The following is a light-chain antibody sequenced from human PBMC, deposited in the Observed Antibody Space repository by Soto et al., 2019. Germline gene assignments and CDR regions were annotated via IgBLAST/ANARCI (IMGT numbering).Light chain of an antibody. CDR3: SSYTSNSPLV. Sequence: QSVLTQPASVSGSPGQSITISCTGTSSDVGAYNYVSWYQQHPDKAPKLMIFEVSDRPSGVSNRFSGSNSGITASLTISGLQAEDEADYFCSSYTSNSPLVFGGGTKLTVL. J-gene: IGLJ3*02. V-gene: IGLV2-14*01. CDR2: EVS. CDR1: SSDVGAYNY.